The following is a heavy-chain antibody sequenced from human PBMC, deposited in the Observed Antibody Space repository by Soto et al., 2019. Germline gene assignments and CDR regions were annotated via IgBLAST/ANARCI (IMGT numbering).Heavy chain of an antibody. D-gene: IGHD2-2*01. J-gene: IGHJ6*02. Sequence: SETLSLTCAVSGGPISSSNWWSWVRQPPGKGLEWIGEIYHSGSTNYNPSLKSRVTISVDKSKNQFSLKLSSVTAADTAVYYCARFGVVVVPAATRFDYYGMDVWGQGTTVTVS. CDR1: GGPISSSNW. CDR3: ARFGVVVVPAATRFDYYGMDV. CDR2: IYHSGST. V-gene: IGHV4-4*02.